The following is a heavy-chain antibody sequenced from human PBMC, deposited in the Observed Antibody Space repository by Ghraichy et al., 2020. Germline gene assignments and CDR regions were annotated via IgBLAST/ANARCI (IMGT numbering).Heavy chain of an antibody. CDR2: ISWNSGSI. J-gene: IGHJ4*02. CDR3: AKDLGAEGAVAGTFDY. Sequence: SLRLSCAASGFTFDDYAMHWVRQAPGKGLEWVSGISWNSGSIGYADSVKGRFTISRDNAKNSLYLQMNSLRAEDTALYYCAKDLGAEGAVAGTFDYWGQGTLVTVSS. CDR1: GFTFDDYA. D-gene: IGHD6-19*01. V-gene: IGHV3-9*01.